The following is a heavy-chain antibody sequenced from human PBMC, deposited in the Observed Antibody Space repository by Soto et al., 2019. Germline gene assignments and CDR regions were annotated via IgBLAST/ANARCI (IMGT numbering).Heavy chain of an antibody. CDR2: IYYSGST. V-gene: IGHV4-59*01. CDR1: GGSIIRYY. D-gene: IGHD3-3*01. CDR3: ARGEQIDYDFWSGYYRGFDY. Sequence: SETLPLTCTVSGGSIIRYYWSWIRQPPGKGLEWIGYIYYSGSTNYNPSLKSRVTISVDTSKNQFSLKLSSVTAADTAVYYCARGEQIDYDFWSGYYRGFDYWGQGTLVTVSS. J-gene: IGHJ4*02.